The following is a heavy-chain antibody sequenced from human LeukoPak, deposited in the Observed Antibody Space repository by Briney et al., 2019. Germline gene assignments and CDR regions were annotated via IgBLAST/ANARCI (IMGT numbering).Heavy chain of an antibody. Sequence: GGSLRLSCAASGFTFSSYAMSWVRQAPGKGLEWVSAISGSGGSTYYADPVKGRFTISRDNSKNTLYLQMNSLRAEDTAVYYCAKGLSEGRGVGDLDAFDIWGQGTMVTVSS. CDR3: AKGLSEGRGVGDLDAFDI. V-gene: IGHV3-23*01. D-gene: IGHD2-21*01. CDR1: GFTFSSYA. J-gene: IGHJ3*02. CDR2: ISGSGGST.